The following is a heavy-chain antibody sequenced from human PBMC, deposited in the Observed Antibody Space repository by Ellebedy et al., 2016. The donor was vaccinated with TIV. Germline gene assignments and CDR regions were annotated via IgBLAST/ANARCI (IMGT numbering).Heavy chain of an antibody. J-gene: IGHJ6*01. D-gene: IGHD6-6*01. CDR3: AEEGGSSRGASGMDV. CDR2: IYSGGST. V-gene: IGHV3-66*02. CDR1: GFTVSNNY. Sequence: GESLKISCAASGFTVSNNYIRCVRPAPGKGLEWASVIYSGGSTYYADSVKGRFTISRDISKNTLYLEMNSLRGDDKAVYYCAEEGGSSRGASGMDVWGQGTTVIVSS.